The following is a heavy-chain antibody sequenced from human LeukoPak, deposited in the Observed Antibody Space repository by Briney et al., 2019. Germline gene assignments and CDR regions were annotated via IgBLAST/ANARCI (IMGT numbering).Heavy chain of an antibody. CDR1: GGSISSNY. CDR3: ARVVGPTLNWFDP. Sequence: PSETLSLTCTVSGGSISSNYWSWIRQPPGKGLEWIGYIYYSGSTNSNPSLKSRVTISVDTSKNQFSLKVSSVTAADTAVYYCARVVGPTLNWFDPWGQGTLVTVSS. J-gene: IGHJ5*02. D-gene: IGHD1-26*01. V-gene: IGHV4-59*01. CDR2: IYYSGST.